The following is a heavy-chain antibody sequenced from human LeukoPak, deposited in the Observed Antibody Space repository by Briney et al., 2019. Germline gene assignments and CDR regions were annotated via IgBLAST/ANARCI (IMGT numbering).Heavy chain of an antibody. CDR2: INPNSGGT. CDR3: AREQESSYGDYVGSMDV. D-gene: IGHD4-17*01. CDR1: GYTFTGYY. J-gene: IGHJ6*02. V-gene: IGHV1-2*02. Sequence: ASVKVSCKASGYTFTGYYMHWVRQAPGQGLEWMGWINPNSGGTNYAQKFQGRVTMTRDTSISTAYMELSRLRSDDTAVYYCAREQESSYGDYVGSMDVWGQGITVTVSS.